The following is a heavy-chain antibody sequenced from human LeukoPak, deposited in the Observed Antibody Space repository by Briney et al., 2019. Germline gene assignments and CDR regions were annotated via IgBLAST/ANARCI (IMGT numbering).Heavy chain of an antibody. CDR3: ARDLGSIAARPIPQRTHWFDP. J-gene: IGHJ5*02. CDR1: GYTFTGYY. D-gene: IGHD6-6*01. V-gene: IGHV1-2*02. CDR2: INPNSGGT. Sequence: ASVKVPCKASGYTFTGYYMHWVRQAPGQGLEWMGWINPNSGGTNYAQKFQGRVTMTRDTSISTAYMELSRLRSDDTAVYYCARDLGSIAARPIPQRTHWFDPWGQGTLVTVSS.